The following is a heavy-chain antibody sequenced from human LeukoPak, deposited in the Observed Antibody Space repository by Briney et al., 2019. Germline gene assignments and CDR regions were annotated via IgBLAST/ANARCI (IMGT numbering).Heavy chain of an antibody. CDR2: INPNSGGT. Sequence: ASVKVSCKASGYTFTGYYMHWVRQAPGQGLEWMGWINPNSGGTNYAQKFQGRVTMTRDTSISTAYMELSRLRSDDTAVYYCARASSAQYLPPHYYYYYYGMDVWGQGTTVTVSS. D-gene: IGHD2/OR15-2a*01. V-gene: IGHV1-2*02. CDR1: GYTFTGYY. CDR3: ARASSAQYLPPHYYYYYYGMDV. J-gene: IGHJ6*02.